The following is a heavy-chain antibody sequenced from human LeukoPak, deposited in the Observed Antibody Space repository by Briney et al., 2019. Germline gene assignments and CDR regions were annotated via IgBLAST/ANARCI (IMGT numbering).Heavy chain of an antibody. CDR3: ARVLIVVVTEEYDAFDI. D-gene: IGHD2-21*02. V-gene: IGHV4-38-2*01. J-gene: IGHJ3*02. CDR2: IHHIGNT. CDR1: GYSNSSSNY. Sequence: SETLSLTCAVSGYSNSSSNYWGWIRQPPGKGLEWIGNIHHIGNTYYNPSLKNRVTISLDTSKNQFSLKLSSVTAADTAVYYCARVLIVVVTEEYDAFDIWGQGTMVTVSS.